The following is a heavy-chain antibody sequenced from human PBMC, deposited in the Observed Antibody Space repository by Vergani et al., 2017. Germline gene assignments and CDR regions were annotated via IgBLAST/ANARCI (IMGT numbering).Heavy chain of an antibody. CDR1: GGKFSNYA. D-gene: IGHD5/OR15-5a*01. CDR3: ARNKYMVYDYRAAFES. CDR2: IIHMFGTA. Sequence: QVQLVQSGAEVKKPGSSVKVSCRASGGKFSNYAINWVRQAPGQGLEWMGGIIHMFGTANYAQKFQDKITMTADESTSTVYMELSSLTSEDTAVYYCARNKYMVYDYRAAFESWGRGTRVTVSS. J-gene: IGHJ4*02. V-gene: IGHV1-69*12.